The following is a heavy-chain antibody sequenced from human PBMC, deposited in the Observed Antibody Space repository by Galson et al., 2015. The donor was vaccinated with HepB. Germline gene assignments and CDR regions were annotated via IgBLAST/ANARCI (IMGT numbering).Heavy chain of an antibody. CDR1: GFTFSDYY. Sequence: SLRLSCAASGFTFSDYYMSWIRQAPGKGLEWVSYISSSSSYTNYADSVKGRFTISRDNAKNSLYLQMNSLRAEDTAVYYCARTPQLWFGEFNFYFDYWGQGTLVTVSS. CDR2: ISSSSSYT. J-gene: IGHJ4*02. CDR3: ARTPQLWFGEFNFYFDY. V-gene: IGHV3-11*06. D-gene: IGHD3-10*01.